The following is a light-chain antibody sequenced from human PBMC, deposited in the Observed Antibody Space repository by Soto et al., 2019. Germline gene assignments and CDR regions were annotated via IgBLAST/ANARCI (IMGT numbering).Light chain of an antibody. V-gene: IGKV3-20*01. Sequence: EMVLTQSPGTLSLSPGEGATLSCRASQSINSFLAWYQQRRGQAPRLLIHGASNRATGIPDRFSGSGSGTDFTLTISRLEPEDFAVYYCQQYGGSPRTFCQGTKVDIK. CDR1: QSINSF. CDR3: QQYGGSPRT. J-gene: IGKJ1*01. CDR2: GAS.